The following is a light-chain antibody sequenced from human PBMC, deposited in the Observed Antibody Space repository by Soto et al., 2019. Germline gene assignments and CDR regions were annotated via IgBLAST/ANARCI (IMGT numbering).Light chain of an antibody. CDR1: QGNNTF. CDR3: QQFTDRRFS. V-gene: IGKV1-9*01. J-gene: IGKJ2*01. CDR2: AAS. Sequence: IQLTQSPSSLSASVGDRVTISCRASQGNNTFVAWYQQKSGKATKLLIFAASTLQSGVPSRFSGSGSGTDFTLTISSLQHEDFATYYCQQFTDRRFSFGQGTKVDMK.